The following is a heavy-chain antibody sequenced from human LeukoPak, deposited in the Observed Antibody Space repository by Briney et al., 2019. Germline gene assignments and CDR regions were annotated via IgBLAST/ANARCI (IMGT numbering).Heavy chain of an antibody. CDR1: GFSVSSNY. CDR2: FSSSGRT. D-gene: IGHD2-15*01. Sequence: GGSLRLSCAVSGFSVSSNYVTWVRQAPGKGLEWVSVFSSSGRTYYADSVKGRFTISRDNAKNSLFLQMNSLRAEDTAVYYCARVLRYCSGGNCYSGGLGYMDVWGKGTTVTISS. J-gene: IGHJ6*03. V-gene: IGHV3-53*01. CDR3: ARVLRYCSGGNCYSGGLGYMDV.